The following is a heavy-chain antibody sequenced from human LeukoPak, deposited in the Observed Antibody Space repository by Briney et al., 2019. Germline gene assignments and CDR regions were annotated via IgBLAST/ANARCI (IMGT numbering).Heavy chain of an antibody. CDR3: ARDGSSWDLDY. CDR1: GGSFSGYY. J-gene: IGHJ4*02. CDR2: INHSGST. D-gene: IGHD6-13*01. Sequence: SETLSLTCAVYGGSFSGYYWSWIRQPPGKGLEWIGEINHSGSTNYNPSLKNRVTISVDTSKNQFSLKLSSVTAADTAVYYCARDGSSWDLDYWGQGTLVTVSS. V-gene: IGHV4-34*01.